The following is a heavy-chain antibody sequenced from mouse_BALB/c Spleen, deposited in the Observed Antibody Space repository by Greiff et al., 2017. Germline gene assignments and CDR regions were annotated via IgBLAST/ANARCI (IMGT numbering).Heavy chain of an antibody. D-gene: IGHD2-3*01. CDR1: GFTFSSYG. J-gene: IGHJ3*01. CDR3: AKDGYYLESFAY. CDR2: INSNGGST. Sequence: DVQLVESGGGLVQPGGSLKLSCAASGFTFSSYGMSWVRQTPDKRLELVATINSNGGSTYYPDSVKGRFTISRDNAKNTLYLQMSSLKSEDTAMYYCAKDGYYLESFAYWGQGTLVTVSA. V-gene: IGHV5-6-3*01.